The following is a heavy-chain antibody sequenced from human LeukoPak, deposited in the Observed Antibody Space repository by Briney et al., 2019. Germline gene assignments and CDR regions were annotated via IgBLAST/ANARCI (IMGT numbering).Heavy chain of an antibody. V-gene: IGHV3-21*01. Sequence: PGGSLRLSCAASGFTFSSYGMHWVRQAPGKGLEWVSSISSSSSYIYYADSVKGRFTISRDNAKNSLYLQMNSLRAEDTAVYYCARDGYYYDSSGRWGQGTLVTVSS. CDR2: ISSSSSYI. CDR3: ARDGYYYDSSGR. J-gene: IGHJ4*02. CDR1: GFTFSSYG. D-gene: IGHD3-22*01.